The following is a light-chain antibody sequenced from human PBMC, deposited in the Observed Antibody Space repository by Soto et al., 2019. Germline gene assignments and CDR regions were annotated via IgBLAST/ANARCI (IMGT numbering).Light chain of an antibody. CDR2: GNI. J-gene: IGLJ2*01. CDR3: QSYDNSLPGVV. Sequence: QSVLTQPPSVSGAPGQRVTFSCTGGGPNIGAGYDVHWYQQLPGTAPKLLIYGNINRPSGVPDRFSGSKSGTSASLAITGLQAEDEADYYCQSYDNSLPGVVFGGGTKVTVL. CDR1: GPNIGAGYD. V-gene: IGLV1-40*01.